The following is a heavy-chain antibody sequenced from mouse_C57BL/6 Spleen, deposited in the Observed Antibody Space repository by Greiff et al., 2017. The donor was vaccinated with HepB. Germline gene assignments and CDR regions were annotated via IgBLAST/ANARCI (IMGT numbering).Heavy chain of an antibody. CDR1: GYTFTDYY. D-gene: IGHD2-4*01. J-gene: IGHJ2*01. V-gene: IGHV1-26*01. CDR3: APIYYDYDVYFDY. Sequence: EVQLQQSGPELVKPGASVKISCKASGYTFTDYYMNWVKQSHGKSLEWIGDINPNNGGTSYNQKFKGKATLTVDKSSSTAYMELRSLRSEDSAVYYCAPIYYDYDVYFDYWGQGTTLTVSS. CDR2: INPNNGGT.